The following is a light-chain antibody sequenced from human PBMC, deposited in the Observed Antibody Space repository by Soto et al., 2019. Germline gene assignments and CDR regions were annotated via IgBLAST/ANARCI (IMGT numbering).Light chain of an antibody. J-gene: IGKJ2*01. CDR3: QQFGGSPPYT. CDR2: GSS. Sequence: ENVLTQSPGTLSLSPGERATLSCRASHSISSNFLAWYQQKPGQAPRLLIYGSSSRATSIPDRFSGSGSETDFTLTISGLEPEDFAVYYCQQFGGSPPYTFGQGTRLEIK. V-gene: IGKV3-20*01. CDR1: HSISSNF.